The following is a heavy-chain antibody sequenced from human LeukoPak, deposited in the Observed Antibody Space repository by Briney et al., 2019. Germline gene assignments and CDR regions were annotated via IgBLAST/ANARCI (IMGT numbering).Heavy chain of an antibody. CDR2: IWYDGGDK. D-gene: IGHD6-6*01. J-gene: IGHJ4*02. Sequence: GGSLRLSWAASGFTFSSFGMHWVRQAPGKGLEWVAIIWYDGGDKYYADSVKGRFTVSRDNSKNTLHLQVNSLRAEDTAVYYCARDRGTTSSAGYYFDTWGQGALVTVSS. V-gene: IGHV3-33*01. CDR3: ARDRGTTSSAGYYFDT. CDR1: GFTFSSFG.